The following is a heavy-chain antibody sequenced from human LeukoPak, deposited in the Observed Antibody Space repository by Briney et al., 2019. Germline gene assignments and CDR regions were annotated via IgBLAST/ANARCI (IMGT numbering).Heavy chain of an antibody. CDR2: ISSSSSYI. V-gene: IGHV3-21*01. CDR1: GFTFSSYA. D-gene: IGHD6-13*01. CDR3: ARDRIAAAGTLDY. J-gene: IGHJ4*02. Sequence: GGSLRLSCAASGFTFSSYAMSWVRQAPGKGLEWVSAISSSSSYIYYADSVKGRFTISRDNAKNSLYLQMNSLRAEDTAVYYCARDRIAAAGTLDYWGQGTLVTVSS.